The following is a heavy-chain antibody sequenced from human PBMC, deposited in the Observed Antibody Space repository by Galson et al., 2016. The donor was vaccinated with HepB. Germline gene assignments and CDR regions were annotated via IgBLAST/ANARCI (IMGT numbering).Heavy chain of an antibody. J-gene: IGHJ4*02. CDR2: IYYSGST. D-gene: IGHD5-18*01. V-gene: IGHV4-30-4*01. Sequence: TLSLPCTVSGGSIRSGDYYWSWIRQPPGKGLEWNGYIYYSGSTYYNPSLKSRVTISVDTSKNQFSLKLGSVTAADTAVYYRAGRRGYSYDGNPTHWGQGTLFTVSS. CDR1: GGSIRSGDYY. CDR3: AGRRGYSYDGNPTH.